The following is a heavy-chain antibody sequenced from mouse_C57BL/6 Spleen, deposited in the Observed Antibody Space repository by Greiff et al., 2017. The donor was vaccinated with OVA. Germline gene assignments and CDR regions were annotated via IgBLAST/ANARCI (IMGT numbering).Heavy chain of an antibody. CDR2: IDPANGNT. D-gene: IGHD1-1*01. CDR3: ATTVVGDFDY. V-gene: IGHV14-3*01. J-gene: IGHJ2*01. Sequence: VQLQQSVAELVRPGASVKLSCTASGFNINTTYMHWVKQRPEQGLEWIGRIDPANGNTKYAPKFQGKATITADTSANTAYLQLSSLTSEEPAIYYCATTVVGDFDYWGQGTTLTVSS. CDR1: GFNINTTY.